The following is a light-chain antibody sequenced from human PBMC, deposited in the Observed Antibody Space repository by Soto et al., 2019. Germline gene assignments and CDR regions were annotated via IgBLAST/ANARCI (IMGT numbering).Light chain of an antibody. CDR1: SNDVGGYNY. J-gene: IGLJ1*01. V-gene: IGLV2-14*01. CDR2: EVS. Sequence: QSVLTQPASVSGSPGQSVTISCTGTSNDVGGYNYVSWYQQHPGKAPKLVIYEVSHRPSGISGRFSGSKSGNTASLTISGLQVDDEADYFCSSYTTSSPYLFGAGTKLTVL. CDR3: SSYTTSSPYL.